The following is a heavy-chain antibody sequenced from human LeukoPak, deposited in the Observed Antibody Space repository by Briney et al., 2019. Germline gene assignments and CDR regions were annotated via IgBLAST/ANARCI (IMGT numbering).Heavy chain of an antibody. CDR3: ARGGAQEYRSGWLVGNLDY. CDR2: INPSSGGK. V-gene: IGHV1-2*02. J-gene: IGHJ4*02. CDR1: GYTFTGYY. D-gene: IGHD6-19*01. Sequence: ASVKVSFKASGYTFTGYYIQWVRQVHGPGLEWTRWINPSSGGKNYAQKFQGRVAMTRDTSISTAYMDLSRLTSDDTAVYYCARGGAQEYRSGWLVGNLDYWGQGTLVTVSS.